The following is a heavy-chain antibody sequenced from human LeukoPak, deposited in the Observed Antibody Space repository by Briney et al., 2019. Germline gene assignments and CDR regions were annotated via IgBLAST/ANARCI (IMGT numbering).Heavy chain of an antibody. J-gene: IGHJ4*02. V-gene: IGHV3-23*01. Sequence: PGGSLRLSCAVSGYTFSSFGMSWVRQAPGKGLEWVSAISGSGGSTYYADSVKGRFTISRDNSKNTLYLQMNSLRAEDTAVYYCARDNGYGSFGYWSQGTLVTVSS. CDR3: ARDNGYGSFGY. CDR2: ISGSGGST. D-gene: IGHD5-12*01. CDR1: GYTFSSFG.